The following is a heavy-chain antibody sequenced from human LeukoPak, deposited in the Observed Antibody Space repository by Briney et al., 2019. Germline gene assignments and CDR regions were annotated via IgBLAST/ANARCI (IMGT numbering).Heavy chain of an antibody. CDR2: ISSDGSST. J-gene: IGHJ4*02. CDR1: GFTFSKYW. CDR3: ARVRGNSDSSGHYDYCFDY. V-gene: IGHV3-74*01. D-gene: IGHD3-22*01. Sequence: PGGSLRLSCAASGFTFSKYWMHWVRQAPGKGLVWVSRISSDGSSTNYADSVKGRLTISRDNAKNTLYLQMNSLRAEDTAVYYCARVRGNSDSSGHYDYCFDYWGQGTLVTVSS.